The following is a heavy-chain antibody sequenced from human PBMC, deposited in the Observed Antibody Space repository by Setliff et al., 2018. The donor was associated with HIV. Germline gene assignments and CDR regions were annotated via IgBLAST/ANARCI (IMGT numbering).Heavy chain of an antibody. CDR3: ARDADYDVWSGYPHYFDY. CDR1: GYTFTNYA. V-gene: IGHV1-3*01. J-gene: IGHJ4*02. Sequence: GASVKVSCKASGYTFTNYAMHWVRQAPGQRLEWMGWITAGNGNTEYSQKFQGRVTITRDTSASTVYMELSSLRSEDTAVFYCARDADYDVWSGYPHYFDYWGQGTLVTVSS. D-gene: IGHD3-3*01. CDR2: ITAGNGNT.